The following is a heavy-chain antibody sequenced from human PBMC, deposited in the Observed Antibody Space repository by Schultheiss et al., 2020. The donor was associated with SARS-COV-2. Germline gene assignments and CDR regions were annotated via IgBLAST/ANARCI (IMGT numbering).Heavy chain of an antibody. CDR2: TYYRSTWFL. CDR3: AREPDSSSGMLFDY. J-gene: IGHJ4*02. CDR1: GDSVSSRIAA. V-gene: IGHV6-1*01. Sequence: SQTLSLTCAISGDSVSSRIAAWNWIRQSPSRGLEWLGRTYYRSTWFLDYAVSVQSRITIKPDTSKNQFSLQLNSVTPEDTAVYYCAREPDSSSGMLFDYWGQGTLVTVSS. D-gene: IGHD6-6*01.